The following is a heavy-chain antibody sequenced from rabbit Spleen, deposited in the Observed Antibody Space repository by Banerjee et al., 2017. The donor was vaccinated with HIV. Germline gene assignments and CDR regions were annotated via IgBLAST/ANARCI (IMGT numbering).Heavy chain of an antibody. D-gene: IGHD8-1*01. CDR3: ARDGAGGSYFAL. V-gene: IGHV1S40*01. J-gene: IGHJ4*01. CDR2: IDPLFGST. Sequence: QSLQESGGDLVQPGASLTLTCTVSGFSLSNNDDMCWVRQAPGKGLEWIGYIDPLFGSTYNASWVNGRFTISRENAQNTVFLQMTSLTAADTATYFCARDGAGGSYFALWGQGTLVTVS. CDR1: GFSLSNNDD.